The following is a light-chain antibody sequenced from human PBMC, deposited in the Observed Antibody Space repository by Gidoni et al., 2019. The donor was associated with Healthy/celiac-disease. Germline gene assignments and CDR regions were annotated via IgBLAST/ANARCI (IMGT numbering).Light chain of an antibody. CDR3: QQYGSSLLT. Sequence: EIVLTQSPGTLSLSPGERATLSCRASQSVSSSYLAWYQQKPGQAPRLLIYGASIRATGLPDRFSGSGSGTDFTLTISRLEPEDFAVYYCQQYGSSLLTFGGGTKVEIK. V-gene: IGKV3-20*01. CDR1: QSVSSSY. J-gene: IGKJ4*01. CDR2: GAS.